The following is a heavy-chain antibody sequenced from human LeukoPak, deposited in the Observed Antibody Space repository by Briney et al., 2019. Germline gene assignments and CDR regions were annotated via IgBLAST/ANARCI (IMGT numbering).Heavy chain of an antibody. CDR3: ARDMPSPRGVRAFDI. Sequence: ASVKVSCKASGYTFTGYYMHWVRQAPGQGLEWMGWINPNSGGTNYAQKFQGRVTMTRDTSISTAYMELSRLRSDDTAVYYCARDMPSPRGVRAFDIWGQGTMVTVSS. J-gene: IGHJ3*02. D-gene: IGHD3-10*01. CDR2: INPNSGGT. CDR1: GYTFTGYY. V-gene: IGHV1-2*02.